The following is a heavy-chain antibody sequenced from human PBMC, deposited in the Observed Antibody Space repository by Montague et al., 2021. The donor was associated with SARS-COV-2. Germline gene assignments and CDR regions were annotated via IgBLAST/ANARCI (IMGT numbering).Heavy chain of an antibody. J-gene: IGHJ4*02. Sequence: SLRLSCAASGFTFGQYSMHWVRQAPGKGLEWVADITPSGGNKFYADSVQGRFTISRDNTRNTLYLQMISLRAEDTAVYYCGRVPTTDFDYWGQGTLVTVSS. CDR1: GFTFGQYS. V-gene: IGHV3-30*04. CDR2: ITPSGGNK. CDR3: GRVPTTDFDY. D-gene: IGHD1-7*01.